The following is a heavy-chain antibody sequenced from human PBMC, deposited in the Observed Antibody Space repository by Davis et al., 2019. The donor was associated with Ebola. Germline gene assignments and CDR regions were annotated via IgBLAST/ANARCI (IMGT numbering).Heavy chain of an antibody. CDR2: ISAYNGNT. D-gene: IGHD3-16*02. CDR3: ARDLGVWGSYRYFGY. CDR1: GYTFTSYG. V-gene: IGHV1-18*01. Sequence: AASVTVSCKASGYTFTSYGISWVRQAPGQGLEWMGWISAYNGNTNYAQKLQGRVTMTTDTSTSTAYMELRSLRSDDTAVYYCARDLGVWGSYRYFGYWGQGTLVTVSS. J-gene: IGHJ4*02.